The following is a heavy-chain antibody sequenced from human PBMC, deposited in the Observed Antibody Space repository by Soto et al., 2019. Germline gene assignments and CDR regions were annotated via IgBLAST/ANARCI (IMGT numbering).Heavy chain of an antibody. J-gene: IGHJ3*02. CDR3: AKDRAVMDAFDI. D-gene: IGHD2-21*01. Sequence: GGSLRLSCAASGFTFSSYGMHWVRQAPGKGLEWVAVISYDGSNKYYADSVKGRFTISRDNSKNTLYLQLNSLRAEDTAVYYCAKDRAVMDAFDIWGQGTMVTVSS. V-gene: IGHV3-30*18. CDR2: ISYDGSNK. CDR1: GFTFSSYG.